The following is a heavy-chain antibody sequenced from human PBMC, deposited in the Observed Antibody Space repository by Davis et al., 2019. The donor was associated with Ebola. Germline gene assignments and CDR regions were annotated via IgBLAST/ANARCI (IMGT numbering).Heavy chain of an antibody. CDR2: IIPILGIA. CDR3: ARDLFSAIVGATTIDY. CDR1: GGTFSSYA. V-gene: IGHV1-69*04. D-gene: IGHD1-26*01. J-gene: IGHJ4*02. Sequence: SVKVSCKASGGTFSSYAISWVRQAPGQGLEWMGRIIPILGIANYAQKFQGRVTMTRDTSTSTVYMELSSLRSEDTAVYYCARDLFSAIVGATTIDYWGQGTLVTVSS.